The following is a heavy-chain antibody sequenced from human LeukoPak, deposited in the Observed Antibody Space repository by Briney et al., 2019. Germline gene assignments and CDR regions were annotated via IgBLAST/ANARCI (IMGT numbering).Heavy chain of an antibody. D-gene: IGHD3-10*01. Sequence: GGSLRLSCAASGFTFRSYSMNWVRQAPGKGLEWVSYISSSSTTIFYADSVKGRFTISRDNAKNSLYLQMNSLRAEDTAVYYCAREPSKVAMVRGVMTWFDPWGQGTLVTVSS. CDR3: AREPSKVAMVRGVMTWFDP. J-gene: IGHJ5*02. CDR1: GFTFRSYS. V-gene: IGHV3-48*01. CDR2: ISSSSTTI.